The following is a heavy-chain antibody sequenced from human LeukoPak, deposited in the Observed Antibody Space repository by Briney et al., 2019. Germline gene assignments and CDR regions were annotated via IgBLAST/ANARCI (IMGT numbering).Heavy chain of an antibody. D-gene: IGHD3-10*01. Sequence: SETLSLTCAVYGGSFSGYYWSWIRQPPGKGLEWIGEINHSGSTNYNPSLKSRVTISVDTSKNQFSLKLSSVTAADTAVYYCATSFTGYHGRSFYRTYGYWGQGTLVTVSS. V-gene: IGHV4-34*01. CDR2: INHSGST. CDR3: ATSFTGYHGRSFYRTYGY. CDR1: GGSFSGYY. J-gene: IGHJ4*02.